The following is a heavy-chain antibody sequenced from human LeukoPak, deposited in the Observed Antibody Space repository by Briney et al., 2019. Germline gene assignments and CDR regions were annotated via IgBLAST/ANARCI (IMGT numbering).Heavy chain of an antibody. V-gene: IGHV1-18*01. CDR1: GYTFTSYG. Sequence: ASVKVSCKASGYTFTSYGISWVRQAPGQELEWMGWISAYNGNTNYAQKLQGRVTMTTDTSTSTAYMELRSLRSDDTAVYYCARDRKDYDFWSGYYMVLVYWGQGTLVTVSS. CDR2: ISAYNGNT. CDR3: ARDRKDYDFWSGYYMVLVY. J-gene: IGHJ4*02. D-gene: IGHD3-3*01.